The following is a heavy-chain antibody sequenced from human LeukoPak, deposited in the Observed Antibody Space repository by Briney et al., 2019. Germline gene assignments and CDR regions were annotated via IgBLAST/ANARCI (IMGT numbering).Heavy chain of an antibody. J-gene: IGHJ3*02. Sequence: GGSLRLSCAASGFTFSSYGMHWVRQAPGKGLEWVAFIGYDGSNKYYADSVKGRFTISRDNSKNTLYLQMNSLRAEDTAVYYCAKKAFDIWGQGTMVTVSS. CDR2: IGYDGSNK. CDR1: GFTFSSYG. CDR3: AKKAFDI. V-gene: IGHV3-30*02.